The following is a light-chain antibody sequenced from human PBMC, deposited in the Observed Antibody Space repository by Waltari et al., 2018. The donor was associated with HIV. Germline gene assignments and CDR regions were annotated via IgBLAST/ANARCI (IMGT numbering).Light chain of an antibody. CDR1: QSISSW. CDR2: KAS. V-gene: IGKV1-5*03. CDR3: QQYNSYSVT. Sequence: QMIHSPSTLSASLGDRVTITCRASQSISSWLAWYQQKPGKAPKLLIYKASSLKSGVPSRFSGSGSGTEFTLTISSLQPDDFATYYCQQYNSYSVTFGQGTKGEIK. J-gene: IGKJ1*01.